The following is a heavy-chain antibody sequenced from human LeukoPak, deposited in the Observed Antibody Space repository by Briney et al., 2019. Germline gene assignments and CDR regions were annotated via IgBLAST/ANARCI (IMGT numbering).Heavy chain of an antibody. V-gene: IGHV3-43*02. CDR2: IHADGGRT. D-gene: IGHD2/OR15-2a*01. J-gene: IGHJ6*02. CDR3: STWAFYHGLDV. CDR1: GFAFAHYA. Sequence: GGSLRLSCAASGFAFAHYAMHWVRQIPGKGLECVAHIHADGGRTFYADSVKGRFTVSRDNGKNSLFLQMDSLTSDDTALYYCSTWAFYHGLDVWGQGATVIVSS.